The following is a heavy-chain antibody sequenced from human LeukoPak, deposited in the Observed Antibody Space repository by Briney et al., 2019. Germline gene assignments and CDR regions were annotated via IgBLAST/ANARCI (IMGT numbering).Heavy chain of an antibody. Sequence: SETLSLTCTVSGGSISSYYWSWIRQPPGKGLEWIGYIYYSGSTNYNPSLKSRVTISVDTSKNQFSLKLSSVTAADTAVYYCARAQHVRQLVGSLDYWGQGTLVTVSS. D-gene: IGHD6-6*01. J-gene: IGHJ4*02. CDR2: IYYSGST. CDR1: GGSISSYY. CDR3: ARAQHVRQLVGSLDY. V-gene: IGHV4-59*12.